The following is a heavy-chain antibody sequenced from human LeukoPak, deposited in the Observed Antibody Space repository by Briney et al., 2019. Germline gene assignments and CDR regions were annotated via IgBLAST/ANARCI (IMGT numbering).Heavy chain of an antibody. J-gene: IGHJ4*02. Sequence: ASVKASCKASGYTFTSYYIHWVRQAPGQGLEWMGIINPSGGSTSYAQKFQDRVTVTRDTSTSTVYMELSSLRSEDTAVYYCARGATTVTTSAFDYWGQGTLVTVSS. D-gene: IGHD4-17*01. V-gene: IGHV1-46*01. CDR2: INPSGGST. CDR3: ARGATTVTTSAFDY. CDR1: GYTFTSYY.